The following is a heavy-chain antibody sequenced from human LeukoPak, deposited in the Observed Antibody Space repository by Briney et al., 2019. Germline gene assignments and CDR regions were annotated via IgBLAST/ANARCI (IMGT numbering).Heavy chain of an antibody. J-gene: IGHJ6*03. CDR2: INWNSSSK. D-gene: IGHD3-9*01. CDR1: GFTFDDYA. Sequence: GGSLRLSCAASGFTFDDYAIHWVRQAPGKGLEGVSGINWNSSSKHYADSVKGRFTISRDNAKNSLYLQMNSLRAEDTAVYYCAKDGGEYYDILTGYYPRLYYMDVWGKGTTVTISS. V-gene: IGHV3-9*01. CDR3: AKDGGEYYDILTGYYPRLYYMDV.